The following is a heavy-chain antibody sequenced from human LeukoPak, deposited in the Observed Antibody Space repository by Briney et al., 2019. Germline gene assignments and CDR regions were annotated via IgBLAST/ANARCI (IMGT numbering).Heavy chain of an antibody. Sequence: PGGSLRLSCAASGFTFSTYWMNWVRQTPGKGLVWVSRIRSDGKSTSYTDSVRGRFTISRDNAKNTLYLQMNGLRDEDTAVYYCATEVASWFDPWGQGTPVTVSS. J-gene: IGHJ5*02. CDR1: GFTFSTYW. CDR3: ATEVASWFDP. D-gene: IGHD2-15*01. CDR2: IRSDGKST. V-gene: IGHV3-74*01.